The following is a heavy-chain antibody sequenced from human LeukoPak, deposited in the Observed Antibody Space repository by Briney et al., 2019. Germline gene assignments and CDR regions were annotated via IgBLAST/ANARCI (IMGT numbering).Heavy chain of an antibody. D-gene: IGHD3-22*01. J-gene: IGHJ4*02. CDR1: GFTVSSNY. CDR3: ARSYYDSSGHYPHYFDY. CDR2: IYSGGST. V-gene: IGHV3-66*01. Sequence: GGSLRLSCTASGFTVSSNYMSWVRQAPGKGLEWVSVIYSGGSTYCADSVKGRFTISRDRSKNTLYLQMNNLRAEDSAVYYCARSYYDSSGHYPHYFDYWGQGTLVTVSS.